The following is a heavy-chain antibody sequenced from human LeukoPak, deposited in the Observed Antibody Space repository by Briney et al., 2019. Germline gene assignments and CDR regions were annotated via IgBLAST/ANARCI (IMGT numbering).Heavy chain of an antibody. CDR1: GGTFSSYT. V-gene: IGHV1-69*02. J-gene: IGHJ3*02. Sequence: SSVKVSCKASGGTFSSYTISWVRQAPGQGLEWMGRINPILGIANYAQKFQGRVTITADKSTSTAYMALSSLRSEDTAVYYCARARQPYYYDSSGPYPLDAFDIWGQGTMVTVSS. CDR3: ARARQPYYYDSSGPYPLDAFDI. CDR2: INPILGIA. D-gene: IGHD3-22*01.